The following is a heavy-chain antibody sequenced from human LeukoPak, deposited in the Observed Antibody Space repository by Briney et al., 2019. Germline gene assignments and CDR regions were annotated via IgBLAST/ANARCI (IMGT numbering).Heavy chain of an antibody. Sequence: GSLRLSCAASGFTVSSNYMSWVRQAPGKGLEWVSVIYSGGSTYYADSVKGRFTISRDNSKNTLYLQMNSLRAEDTAVYYCARSVRSHYYYYYGMDVWGQGATVTVSS. J-gene: IGHJ6*02. CDR2: IYSGGST. CDR1: GFTVSSNY. CDR3: ARSVRSHYYYYYGMDV. V-gene: IGHV3-66*01.